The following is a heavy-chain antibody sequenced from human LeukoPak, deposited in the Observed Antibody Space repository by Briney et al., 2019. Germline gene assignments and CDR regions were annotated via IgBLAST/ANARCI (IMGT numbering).Heavy chain of an antibody. CDR3: ARDSSAYCGGDCYFDY. Sequence: GGSLRLSCAASGFTFSSYAMHWVRRAPGKGLEWVAVISYDGSNKYYADSVKGRFTISRDNSKNTLYLQMNSLRAEDTAVYYCARDSSAYCGGDCYFDYWGQGTLVTVSS. CDR1: GFTFSSYA. D-gene: IGHD2-21*02. J-gene: IGHJ4*02. CDR2: ISYDGSNK. V-gene: IGHV3-30*01.